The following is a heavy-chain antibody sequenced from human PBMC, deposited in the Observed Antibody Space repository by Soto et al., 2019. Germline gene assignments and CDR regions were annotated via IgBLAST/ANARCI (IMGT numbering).Heavy chain of an antibody. J-gene: IGHJ6*02. D-gene: IGHD6-13*01. CDR1: GGSISSSSYY. Sequence: QLQLQESGPGLVKPSETLSLTCTVSGGSISSSSYYWGWIRQPPGKGLEWIGSIYYSGSTYYNPSPKSRVTISVGTSKNQFSLKLSPVTAADTAVYFCARQKGRYSSSWYLYYYGMDVWGQGTTVTVSS. CDR2: IYYSGST. CDR3: ARQKGRYSSSWYLYYYGMDV. V-gene: IGHV4-39*01.